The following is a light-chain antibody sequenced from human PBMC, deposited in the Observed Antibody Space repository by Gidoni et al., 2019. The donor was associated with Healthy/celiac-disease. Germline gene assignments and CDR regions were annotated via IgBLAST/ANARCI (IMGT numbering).Light chain of an antibody. J-gene: IGLJ2*01. V-gene: IGLV2-11*01. CDR1: SGDIGTYNY. CDR3: CSHAGTYCS. Sequence: QSALTQPRSVSGSPGQSVTISCTGSSGDIGTYNYVSWFQPPPGKAPKLMIYDVSRRPSGVPDRFSGSKSGNTASLTISGLQAEDEADYYCCSHAGTYCSFGGGTKLTVL. CDR2: DVS.